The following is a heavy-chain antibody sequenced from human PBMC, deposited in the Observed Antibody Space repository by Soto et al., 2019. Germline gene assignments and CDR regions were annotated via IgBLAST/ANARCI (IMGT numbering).Heavy chain of an antibody. D-gene: IGHD3-22*01. Sequence: SETLSLTCTASGGSISSGGYYWSWIRQHPGKGLEWIGYIYYSGSTYYNPSLKSRVTISVDTSKNQFSLKLSSVTAADTAVYYCAREAGYYYDSSGYYFDYWGQGTLVTVSS. J-gene: IGHJ4*02. CDR3: AREAGYYYDSSGYYFDY. V-gene: IGHV4-31*03. CDR2: IYYSGST. CDR1: GGSISSGGYY.